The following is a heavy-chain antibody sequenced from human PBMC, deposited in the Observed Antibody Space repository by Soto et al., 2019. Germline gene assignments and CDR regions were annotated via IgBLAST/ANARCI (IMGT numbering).Heavy chain of an antibody. CDR3: ARHLGAAAGPLYGMDV. V-gene: IGHV5-51*01. CDR2: IYPGDSDT. D-gene: IGHD6-13*01. J-gene: IGHJ6*02. Sequence: GESLKISCKGSGYSFTGYWIGWVRQMPGKGLEWMGIIYPGDSDTRYSPSFQGQVTISADKSISTAYLQWSSLKASDTAMYYCARHLGAAAGPLYGMDVWGQGTTVTVSS. CDR1: GYSFTGYW.